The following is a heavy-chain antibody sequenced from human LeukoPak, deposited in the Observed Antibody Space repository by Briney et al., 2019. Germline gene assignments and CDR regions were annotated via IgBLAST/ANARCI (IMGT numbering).Heavy chain of an antibody. CDR1: GYTFTSDG. CDR2: ISAYNGNT. Sequence: ASVNVSCKASGYTFTSDGISWVRQAAGQGLERMGWISAYNGNTNYAQKLQGRVTMTTDTSTSTAYMELRSLRSDDTAVYYCAKARYYYGSGSYGFDYWGQGTLVTVSS. CDR3: AKARYYYGSGSYGFDY. V-gene: IGHV1-18*01. J-gene: IGHJ4*02. D-gene: IGHD3-10*01.